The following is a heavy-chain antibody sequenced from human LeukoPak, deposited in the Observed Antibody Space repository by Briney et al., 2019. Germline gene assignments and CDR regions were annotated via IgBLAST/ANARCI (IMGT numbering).Heavy chain of an antibody. J-gene: IGHJ4*02. CDR3: ARGWLAETTVVTPYNY. CDR1: GGTFSSYD. Sequence: SVKVSCKASGGTFSSYDISWVRQAPGQGLERMGGITPIFGTAKYAQKFQGRVTITAVESMSTAYMELSSLRSEDTAVYYCARGWLAETTVVTPYNYWGQGTLVTVSS. CDR2: ITPIFGTA. V-gene: IGHV1-69*01. D-gene: IGHD4-23*01.